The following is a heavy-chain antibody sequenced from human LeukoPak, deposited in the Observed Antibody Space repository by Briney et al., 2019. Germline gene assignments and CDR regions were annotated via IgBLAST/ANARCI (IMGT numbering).Heavy chain of an antibody. V-gene: IGHV4-38-2*02. CDR1: GYSISSGYY. CDR2: IYHSGST. D-gene: IGHD5-18*01. J-gene: IGHJ5*02. CDR3: ARGVDTAMAWENWFDP. Sequence: SETLSLTCTVSGYSISSGYYWGWIRQPPGKGLEWIGSIYHSGSTYYNPSLKSRVTISVDTSKNQFSLKLSSVTAADTAVYYCARGVDTAMAWENWFDPWGQGTLVTVSS.